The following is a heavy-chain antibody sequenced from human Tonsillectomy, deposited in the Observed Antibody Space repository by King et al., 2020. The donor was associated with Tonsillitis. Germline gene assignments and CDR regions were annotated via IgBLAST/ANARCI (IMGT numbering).Heavy chain of an antibody. CDR2: IYTSGST. Sequence: VQLQESGPGLVKPSQTLSLTCTVSGGSISSGSYYWSWIRQPAGKGLEWIGRIYTSGSTNYNPSLKSRVTISVDTSKNQFSLKLSSVTAADTAVYYCARDPSYYYDSSGTRGAFDIWGQGTMVTVSS. V-gene: IGHV4-61*02. CDR3: ARDPSYYYDSSGTRGAFDI. D-gene: IGHD3-22*01. CDR1: GGSISSGSYY. J-gene: IGHJ3*02.